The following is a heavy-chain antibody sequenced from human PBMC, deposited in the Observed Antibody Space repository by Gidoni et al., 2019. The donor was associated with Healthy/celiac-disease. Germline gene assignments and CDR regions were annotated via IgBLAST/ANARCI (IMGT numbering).Heavy chain of an antibody. CDR3: AGEALSGYCSGGSCYSNGIEDY. CDR2: INPSGST. V-gene: IGHV4-34*01. D-gene: IGHD2-15*01. Sequence: QVQLQQWGAGLLKPSETLSLTCAVYGGSFSGYYWSWIRQPPGKGLEWIGEINPSGSTNYNPSRKSRVTISVDTSKNQFSLKLSSVTAADTAVYYCAGEALSGYCSGGSCYSNGIEDYWGQGTLVTVSS. CDR1: GGSFSGYY. J-gene: IGHJ4*02.